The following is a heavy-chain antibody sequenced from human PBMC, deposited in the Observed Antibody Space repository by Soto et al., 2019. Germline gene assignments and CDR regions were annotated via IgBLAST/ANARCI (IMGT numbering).Heavy chain of an antibody. CDR2: VYYSGAT. V-gene: IGHV4-39*01. Sequence: QLHLQESGPGLVKPSETLSLTCTVSGGSVSSSTYYWAWIRQPPRKDLEWIGSVYYSGATWYNPSLKSRITISVDTSNNQCSLNLNSVTAADTAVYYCARRGVRGVLYGMDVWGQGTTVTVSS. D-gene: IGHD3-10*01. CDR1: GGSVSSSTYY. J-gene: IGHJ6*02. CDR3: ARRGVRGVLYGMDV.